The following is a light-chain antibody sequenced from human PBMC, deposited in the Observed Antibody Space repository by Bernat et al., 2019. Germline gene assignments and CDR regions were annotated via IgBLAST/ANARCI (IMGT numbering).Light chain of an antibody. Sequence: QSALTQPRSVSGSPGQSVTISCTGTSSDVGDRNYVSWYQHHPGQAPKFIIYDVSKRPSGVPDRFSGSKSGHTASLTISGLQADDEADYYCCSYAGNSCVFGTGTKVTVL. CDR3: CSYAGNSCV. V-gene: IGLV2-11*01. J-gene: IGLJ1*01. CDR1: SSDVGDRNY. CDR2: DVS.